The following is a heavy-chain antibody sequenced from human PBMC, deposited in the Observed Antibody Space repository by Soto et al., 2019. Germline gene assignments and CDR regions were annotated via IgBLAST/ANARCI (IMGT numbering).Heavy chain of an antibody. CDR3: AKVVEYSGYDLDYYYYYGMDV. J-gene: IGHJ6*02. CDR2: ISYDGSNK. D-gene: IGHD5-12*01. Sequence: VQLVESGGGVVQPGRSLRLSCAASGFTFSSYGMHWVRQAPGKGLEWVAVISYDGSNKYYADSVKGRFTISRDNSKNTLYLQMNSLRAEDTAVYYCAKVVEYSGYDLDYYYYYGMDVWGQGTTVTVSS. CDR1: GFTFSSYG. V-gene: IGHV3-30*18.